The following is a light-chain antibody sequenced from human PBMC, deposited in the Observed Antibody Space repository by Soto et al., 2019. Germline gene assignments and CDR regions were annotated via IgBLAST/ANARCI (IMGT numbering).Light chain of an antibody. Sequence: DIQMTQFPSYMSASVGDRVPITCRASQGIRHDLAWYQQKPGKAPKRLIYAASSLQSGIPSRFSGSGSGTEFTLAISSLQPEDFATFYCLQHSTYPLTFGQGTKVEIK. V-gene: IGKV1-17*01. CDR3: LQHSTYPLT. CDR2: AAS. CDR1: QGIRHD. J-gene: IGKJ1*01.